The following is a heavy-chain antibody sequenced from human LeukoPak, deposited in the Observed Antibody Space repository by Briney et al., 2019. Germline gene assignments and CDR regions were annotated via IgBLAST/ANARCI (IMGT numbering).Heavy chain of an antibody. CDR2: ISYDGSNK. CDR3: AKDRVLYSSSWYRYFDY. Sequence: GRSLRLSCAASGFTFSSYGMHWVRQAPGKGLEWVAVISYDGSNKYYADSVKGRFTISRDNSKNTLYLQMNSLRAEDTAVYYCAKDRVLYSSSWYRYFDYWGQGTLVTVSS. D-gene: IGHD6-13*01. CDR1: GFTFSSYG. V-gene: IGHV3-30*18. J-gene: IGHJ4*02.